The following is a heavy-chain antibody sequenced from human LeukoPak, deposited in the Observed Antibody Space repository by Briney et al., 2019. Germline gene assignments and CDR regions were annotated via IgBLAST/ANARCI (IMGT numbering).Heavy chain of an antibody. Sequence: SETLSLTCTVSGGSISGYYWSWIRQPPGKGLEWIRYIYYSGSTNYNPSLKSRVTMSVDTSKNQFSLKLSSVTAADTAVYYCARHLVGATGTGPFDYWGQGTLVTVSS. CDR2: IYYSGST. D-gene: IGHD1-26*01. CDR1: GGSISGYY. V-gene: IGHV4-59*08. CDR3: ARHLVGATGTGPFDY. J-gene: IGHJ4*02.